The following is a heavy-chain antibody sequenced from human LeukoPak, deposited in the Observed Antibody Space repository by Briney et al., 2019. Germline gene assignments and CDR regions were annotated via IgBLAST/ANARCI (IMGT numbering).Heavy chain of an antibody. CDR3: ARDHGYYYDSSGLESYYFDY. D-gene: IGHD3-22*01. CDR2: ISGSGGST. J-gene: IGHJ4*02. CDR1: GFTFSTYA. V-gene: IGHV3-23*01. Sequence: SGGSLRLSCAASGFTFSTYAMSWVRQAPGKGLEWVSAISGSGGSTYYADSVKGRFTISRDNAKNSLYLQMNSLRAEDTAVYYCARDHGYYYDSSGLESYYFDYWGQGTLVTVSS.